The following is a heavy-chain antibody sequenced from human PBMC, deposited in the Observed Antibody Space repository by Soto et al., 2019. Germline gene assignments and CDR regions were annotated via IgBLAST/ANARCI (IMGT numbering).Heavy chain of an antibody. CDR1: GFTFSSYG. CDR3: AKDFLRPIGFGELYAGYFDY. Sequence: GGSLRLSCAASGFTFSSYGMHWVRQAPGKGLEWVAVISYDGSNKYYADSVKGRFTISRDNSKNTLYLQMNSLRAEDTAVYYCAKDFLRPIGFGELYAGYFDYWGQGTLVTVSS. CDR2: ISYDGSNK. V-gene: IGHV3-30*18. J-gene: IGHJ4*02. D-gene: IGHD3-10*01.